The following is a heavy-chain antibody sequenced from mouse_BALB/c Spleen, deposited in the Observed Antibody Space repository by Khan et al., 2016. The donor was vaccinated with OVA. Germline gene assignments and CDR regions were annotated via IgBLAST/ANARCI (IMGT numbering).Heavy chain of an antibody. CDR2: IRNKANGYTT. CDR3: AIDIYYDYDYYAMDY. D-gene: IGHD2-4*01. Sequence: EVQLVESGGGLVQPGGSLRLSCATSGFTFTDYYMSWVRQPPGKALEWLGFIRNKANGYTTEYSASVKGRFTISRDNYKSILYLQMNTLRAEDSATDYRAIDIYYDYDYYAMDYWGQGTSVTVSS. CDR1: GFTFTDYY. V-gene: IGHV7-3*02. J-gene: IGHJ4*01.